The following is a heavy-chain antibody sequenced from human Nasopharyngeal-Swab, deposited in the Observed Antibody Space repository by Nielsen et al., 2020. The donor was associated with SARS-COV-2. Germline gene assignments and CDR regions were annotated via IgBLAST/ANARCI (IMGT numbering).Heavy chain of an antibody. CDR3: ARSMVRGVKGPFDP. Sequence: GESLKISCAASGFTFSSYDMHWVRQATGKGLEWVSAIGTAGDTYYADSVKGRFTISRDNSKNTLYLQMNSLRAEDTAVYYCARSMVRGVKGPFDPWGQGTLVTVSS. J-gene: IGHJ5*02. CDR2: IGTAGDT. V-gene: IGHV3-13*01. CDR1: GFTFSSYD. D-gene: IGHD3-10*01.